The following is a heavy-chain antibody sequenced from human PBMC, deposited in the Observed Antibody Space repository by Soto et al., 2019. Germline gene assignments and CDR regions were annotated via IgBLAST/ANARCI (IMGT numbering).Heavy chain of an antibody. J-gene: IGHJ6*02. CDR2: INSDGSST. Sequence: EVQLVESGGGLVQPGGSLRLSCAASGFTFSSDWMHWVRQAPGKGLVWVSRINSDGSSTSYADSVKGRFTISRDNAKNTLYLQMNSLRAEDTAVYYCARGSVYGSGSSDGMDVWGHGTTVTVS. D-gene: IGHD3-10*01. CDR3: ARGSVYGSGSSDGMDV. CDR1: GFTFSSDW. V-gene: IGHV3-74*01.